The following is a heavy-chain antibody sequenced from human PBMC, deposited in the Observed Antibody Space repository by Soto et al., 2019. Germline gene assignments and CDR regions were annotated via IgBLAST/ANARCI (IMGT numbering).Heavy chain of an antibody. CDR3: ARDRYSSSARYYFDY. D-gene: IGHD6-13*01. Sequence: SETLSLTCTVSGGSISSGGYYWSWIRQHPGKGLEWIGYIYYSGSTYYNPSLKSRVTISVDTSKNQFSLKLSSVTAADTAVYYCARDRYSSSARYYFDYWGQGTLVTVSS. V-gene: IGHV4-31*03. CDR1: GGSISSGGYY. CDR2: IYYSGST. J-gene: IGHJ4*02.